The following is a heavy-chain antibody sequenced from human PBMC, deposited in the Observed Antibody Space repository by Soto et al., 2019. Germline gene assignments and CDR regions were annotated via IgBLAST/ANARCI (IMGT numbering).Heavy chain of an antibody. D-gene: IGHD4-17*01. Sequence: QVLLVASGGGVVQPGRSLRISCAVSGFTFSSFGMHWVRQAPGKGLEWVAVISDDGSSKHYADSLKGRFTISRDNSNNTLYLQMASLGPEDTAVYYCAKDRWGDFGDLNLPGYWGQGTLVTVSS. J-gene: IGHJ4*02. V-gene: IGHV3-30*18. CDR1: GFTFSSFG. CDR3: AKDRWGDFGDLNLPGY. CDR2: ISDDGSSK.